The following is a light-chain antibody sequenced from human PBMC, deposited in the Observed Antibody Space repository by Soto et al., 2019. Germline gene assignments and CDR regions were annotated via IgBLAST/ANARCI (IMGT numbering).Light chain of an antibody. CDR1: QSVSSN. V-gene: IGKV3-15*01. Sequence: EIVMTQSPATLSVSPGERATLSCRASQSVSSNLAWYQPKPGQAPRLLIYGASTRSTGIPARFSGSGSGTEFTLTISSLQSEDVAVYYCQQYNNWPFTFGGGTKVEIK. CDR3: QQYNNWPFT. J-gene: IGKJ4*01. CDR2: GAS.